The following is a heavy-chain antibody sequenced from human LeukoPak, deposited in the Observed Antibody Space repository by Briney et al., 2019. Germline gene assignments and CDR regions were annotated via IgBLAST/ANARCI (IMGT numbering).Heavy chain of an antibody. V-gene: IGHV4-39*07. Sequence: PSETLSLTCTVSGVSISSSNYYWGWIRQPPGKGLEWIGSIYYSGSTYYSPSLKSRVTISVDTSKTQFSLKLSSVTAADTAVYYCARDVQDYDFWSGYHPTRYFDYWGQGTLVTVSS. CDR3: ARDVQDYDFWSGYHPTRYFDY. D-gene: IGHD3-3*01. J-gene: IGHJ4*02. CDR2: IYYSGST. CDR1: GVSISSSNYY.